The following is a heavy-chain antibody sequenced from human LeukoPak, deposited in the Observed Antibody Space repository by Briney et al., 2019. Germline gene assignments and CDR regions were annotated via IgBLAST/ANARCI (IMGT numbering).Heavy chain of an antibody. Sequence: SETLSLTCTVSGVSVSSGTYYWTWIRQRPGKGLEWIGCIHYSGSILYNPSLASRVSISVDASDDRFSLNLKSVTAADTAVYYCARGRDYIKVGSRVQGKLVTVSS. CDR1: GVSVSSGTYY. J-gene: IGHJ4*02. CDR2: IHYSGSI. CDR3: ARGRDYIKVGS. D-gene: IGHD4-11*01. V-gene: IGHV4-31*03.